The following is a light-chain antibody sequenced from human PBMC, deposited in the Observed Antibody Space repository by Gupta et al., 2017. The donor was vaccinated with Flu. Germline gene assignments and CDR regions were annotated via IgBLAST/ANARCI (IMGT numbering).Light chain of an antibody. J-gene: IGKJ1*01. CDR2: GAS. Sequence: EGATPSCRASPSVSSSNLAGYQQKPGQAPRLLIYGASSRATGVPERFSGSGAGTDFTLTISRLEPEDFAVYYCQQYGSSPLTFGEGTKVEIK. V-gene: IGKV3-20*01. CDR1: PSVSSSN. CDR3: QQYGSSPLT.